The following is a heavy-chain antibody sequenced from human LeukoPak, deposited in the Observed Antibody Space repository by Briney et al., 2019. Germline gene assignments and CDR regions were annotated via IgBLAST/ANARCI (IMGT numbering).Heavy chain of an antibody. CDR2: FDPEDGET. V-gene: IGHV1-24*01. Sequence: ASVKVSCKVSGYTLTELSMHWVRQAPGKGLEWMGGFDPEDGETIYAQKFQGGVTMTEDTSTDTAYMELSSLRYEDTAVYYCATDAVVLSDYYDSSGYYNWGQGTLVTVSS. J-gene: IGHJ4*02. CDR3: ATDAVVLSDYYDSSGYYN. CDR1: GYTLTELS. D-gene: IGHD3-22*01.